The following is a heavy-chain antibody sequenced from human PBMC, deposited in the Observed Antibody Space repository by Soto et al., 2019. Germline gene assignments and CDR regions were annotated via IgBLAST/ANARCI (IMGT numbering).Heavy chain of an antibody. CDR1: GFSFSSYW. V-gene: IGHV3-74*01. CDR2: IDYNGGLT. Sequence: EVQLVESGGGLVQPGGSLRLSCAASGFSFSSYWMHWVRQAPGKGLVWVSRIDYNGGLTNYADSVKGRFTISRDNTKNTIYLQRNSLRAEDTAVDCCARLGAPSVFDMWGQGTLVTVSS. D-gene: IGHD1-26*01. J-gene: IGHJ3*02. CDR3: ARLGAPSVFDM.